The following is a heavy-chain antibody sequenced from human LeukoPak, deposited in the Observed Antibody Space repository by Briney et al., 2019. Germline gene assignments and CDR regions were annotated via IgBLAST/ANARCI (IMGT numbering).Heavy chain of an antibody. CDR1: GFTFSSYA. Sequence: SGGSLRLSCVVSGFTFSSYAMHWARQAPGKGLEWVAVISYDGSNKYYADSVKGRFTISRDNSKNTLYLQMNSLRAEDTAVYYCARDHTYSSSWYIFQHWGQGTLVTVSS. J-gene: IGHJ1*01. D-gene: IGHD6-13*01. V-gene: IGHV3-30-3*01. CDR3: ARDHTYSSSWYIFQH. CDR2: ISYDGSNK.